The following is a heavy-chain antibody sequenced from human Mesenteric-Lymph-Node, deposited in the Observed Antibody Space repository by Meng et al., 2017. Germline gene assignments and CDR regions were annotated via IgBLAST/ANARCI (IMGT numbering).Heavy chain of an antibody. CDR3: ASFDHIPRRNYFDY. J-gene: IGHJ4*02. Sequence: QVPLQESGPGLVEPSQTLSLTCTVSGGSMSSGNYYWSWIRQSPGKGLEWIGYIHHSGSAYYNPSLKSRVSISVDTSKNQFSLNLNSMTAADTAVYYCASFDHIPRRNYFDYWGQGTLVTVSS. D-gene: IGHD2-21*01. CDR1: GGSMSSGNYY. V-gene: IGHV4-30-4*01. CDR2: IHHSGSA.